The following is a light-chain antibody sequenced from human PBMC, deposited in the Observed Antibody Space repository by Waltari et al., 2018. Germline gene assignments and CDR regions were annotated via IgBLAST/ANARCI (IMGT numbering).Light chain of an antibody. CDR1: NSDVGGYNS. CDR3: SSYTGSNSFV. Sequence: QSALTQPPSASGSPGQSVTISCTGTNSDVGGYNSVSWYQQHPGKAPKLLIHEVSKRPSGVPDRFSGSKSGNTASLTVSGLQAEDEADYYCSSYTGSNSFVFGTGTKVTVL. V-gene: IGLV2-8*01. CDR2: EVS. J-gene: IGLJ1*01.